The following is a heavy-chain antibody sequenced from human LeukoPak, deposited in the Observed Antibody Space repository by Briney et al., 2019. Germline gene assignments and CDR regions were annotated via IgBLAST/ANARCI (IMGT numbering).Heavy chain of an antibody. J-gene: IGHJ5*02. CDR1: GGSFSGYY. CDR2: INHSGST. CDR3: ARGGIVVVVAATGWFDP. V-gene: IGHV4-34*01. D-gene: IGHD2-15*01. Sequence: QPSETLSLTCAVYGGSFSGYYWSWIRQPPGKGLEWIGEINHSGSTNYNPSLKSRVTISVDTSKNQFSLKLSSVTAADTAVYYCARGGIVVVVAATGWFDPWGQGTLVTVSS.